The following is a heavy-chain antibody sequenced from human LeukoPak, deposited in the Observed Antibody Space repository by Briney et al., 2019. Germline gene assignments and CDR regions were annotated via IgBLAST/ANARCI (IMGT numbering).Heavy chain of an antibody. V-gene: IGHV3-23*01. J-gene: IGHJ4*02. D-gene: IGHD3-3*01. Sequence: GGSLTLSCAASGFTFSSYPMTWVRQAPEKGLEWVSSISGSGGTTYYADSVKGRFTISRDNSKNTLYLQMNSLRGEDTAVYFCAKDSAPDFRERYWGQGPMVSVSS. CDR3: AKDSAPDFRERY. CDR1: GFTFSSYP. CDR2: ISGSGGTT.